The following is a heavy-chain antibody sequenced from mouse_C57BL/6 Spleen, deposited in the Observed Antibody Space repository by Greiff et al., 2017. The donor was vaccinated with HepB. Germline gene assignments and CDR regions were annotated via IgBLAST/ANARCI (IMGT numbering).Heavy chain of an antibody. D-gene: IGHD1-1*01. CDR3: ARSRVVFDY. Sequence: VQLQQSGPELVKPGASVKISCKASGYTFTDYYMNWVKQSHGKSLEWIGDINPNNGGTSYNQKFKGKATLTVDKSSSTAYMELRSLTSEDSAVYYCARSRVVFDYWGQGTTLTVSS. J-gene: IGHJ2*01. CDR2: INPNNGGT. V-gene: IGHV1-26*01. CDR1: GYTFTDYY.